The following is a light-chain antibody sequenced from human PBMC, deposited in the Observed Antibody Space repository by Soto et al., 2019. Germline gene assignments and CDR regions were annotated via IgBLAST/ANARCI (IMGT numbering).Light chain of an antibody. CDR2: AAS. V-gene: IGKV1-39*01. Sequence: DIQMTQSPSSLSASVGDRVTITCRTSQSISSYLNWYQQKPGKAPKLLIYAASSLQSGGPSRFSGSGSWTDFTLTISSLQPEDFAIYYCQQSYSTPSTFGQGTKLHIK. CDR1: QSISSY. CDR3: QQSYSTPST. J-gene: IGKJ2*01.